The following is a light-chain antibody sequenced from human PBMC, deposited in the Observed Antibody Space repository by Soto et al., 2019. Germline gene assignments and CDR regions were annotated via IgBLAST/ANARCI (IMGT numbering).Light chain of an antibody. CDR2: AAS. J-gene: IGKJ5*01. Sequence: DIQMTQSPSSLSASVGDRVTITCRASQSISSYLNWYQQKPGKAPKLLIYAASSLQIGVPSRFSGSGSGTDFTLTISSLQPEDFATYYCQQSYSTLRTFGQGTRLEIK. V-gene: IGKV1-39*01. CDR1: QSISSY. CDR3: QQSYSTLRT.